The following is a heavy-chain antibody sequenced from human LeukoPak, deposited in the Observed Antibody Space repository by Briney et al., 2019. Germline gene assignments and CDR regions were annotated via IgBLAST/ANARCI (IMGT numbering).Heavy chain of an antibody. Sequence: SETLSLTCTVSSDSISSSYWSWIRQPPGKGLEWIGYIYYRGSTNYNTSLKSPVTISVDTSKNQFSLKLNSVTAADTAVYYCARGYCSSTICFQYFHHWGQGTLVTVSS. V-gene: IGHV4-59*01. CDR2: IYYRGST. J-gene: IGHJ1*01. CDR1: SDSISSSY. CDR3: ARGYCSSTICFQYFHH. D-gene: IGHD2-2*01.